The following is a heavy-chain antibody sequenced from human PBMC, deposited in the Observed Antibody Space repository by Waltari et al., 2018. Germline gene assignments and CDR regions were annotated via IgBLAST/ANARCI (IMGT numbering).Heavy chain of an antibody. CDR1: GGSFRGYY. V-gene: IGHV4-34*02. D-gene: IGHD6-13*01. CDR3: ARRPGIAPAGTKGYFDN. CDR2: INHSGSR. J-gene: IGHJ4*02. Sequence: QVQLEQWGAGLLKPSETLSLTCAVYGGSFRGYYWSWVRQSPGTGLEWIGQINHSGSRNYNPSLESRVTISADTSKNQFSLNLRSVTAADTAIYYCARRPGIAPAGTKGYFDNWGQGILVTVSS.